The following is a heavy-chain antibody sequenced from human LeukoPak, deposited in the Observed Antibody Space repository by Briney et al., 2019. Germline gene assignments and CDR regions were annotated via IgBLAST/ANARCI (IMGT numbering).Heavy chain of an antibody. D-gene: IGHD2-2*01. V-gene: IGHV4-34*01. CDR2: INHSGST. J-gene: IGHJ5*02. CDR1: GGSFSGYY. Sequence: PSETLSLTCAVYGGSFSGYYWSWIRQPPGKGLEWIGEINHSGSTNYNPSLKSRVTISVDTSKNQFSLKLSSVTAADTAVYYCAGGLGFVNQLLCRWCWFDPWGQGTLVTVSS. CDR3: AGGLGFVNQLLCRWCWFDP.